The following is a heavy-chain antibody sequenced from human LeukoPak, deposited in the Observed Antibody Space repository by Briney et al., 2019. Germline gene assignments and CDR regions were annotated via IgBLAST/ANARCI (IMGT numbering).Heavy chain of an antibody. CDR1: GFTFSSYG. V-gene: IGHV3-30*03. D-gene: IGHD1-26*01. Sequence: GGSLRLSCAASGFTFSSYGMHWVRQAPGKGLEWVAVISYDGSNKYYADSVKGRFTISRDNSKNTLYLQMNSLRSEDTAVYYCATEFGVPGSYRNDAFDIWGQGTMVTVSS. CDR3: ATEFGVPGSYRNDAFDI. CDR2: ISYDGSNK. J-gene: IGHJ3*02.